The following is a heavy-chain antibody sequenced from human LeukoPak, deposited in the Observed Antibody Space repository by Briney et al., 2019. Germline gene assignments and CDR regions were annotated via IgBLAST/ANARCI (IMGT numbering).Heavy chain of an antibody. D-gene: IGHD3-10*01. J-gene: IGHJ4*02. CDR2: INSDGSST. V-gene: IGHV3-74*01. CDR1: GFTFSSYW. Sequence: PGGSLRLSCAASGFTFSSYWMHWVRQAPGKGLVWVSRINSDGSSTSYADSVKGRFTISRDNAKNTLYLQMNSLRAEDTAVYYCARSGRAVRGVLDYWGQGALVTVSS. CDR3: ARSGRAVRGVLDY.